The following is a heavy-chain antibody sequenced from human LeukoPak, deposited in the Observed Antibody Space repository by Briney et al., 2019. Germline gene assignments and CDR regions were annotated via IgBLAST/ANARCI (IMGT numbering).Heavy chain of an antibody. Sequence: GGSLRLSCAASGFTFSSYAMHWVRQAPGKGLEWVAVISYDGSNKYYADSVKGRFTISRDNSKNTLYLQMNSLRDEDTAVYYCAKALFYTSGSNFDYWGQGTLVTVSS. D-gene: IGHD6-19*01. CDR1: GFTFSSYA. V-gene: IGHV3-30*04. CDR2: ISYDGSNK. CDR3: AKALFYTSGSNFDY. J-gene: IGHJ4*02.